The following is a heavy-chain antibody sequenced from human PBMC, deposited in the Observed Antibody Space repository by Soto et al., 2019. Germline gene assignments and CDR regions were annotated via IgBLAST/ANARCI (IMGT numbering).Heavy chain of an antibody. J-gene: IGHJ6*02. CDR3: ASSLLGYCSGGSCYYYYYGMDV. D-gene: IGHD2-15*01. Sequence: GASVKVSCKASGGTFSSYTISWVRQAPGQGLEWMGRIIPILGIANYAQKFQGRVTITADKSTSTAYMELSSLRSEDTAVYYCASSLLGYCSGGSCYYYYYGMDVWGQGTTVTVSS. CDR1: GGTFSSYT. CDR2: IIPILGIA. V-gene: IGHV1-69*02.